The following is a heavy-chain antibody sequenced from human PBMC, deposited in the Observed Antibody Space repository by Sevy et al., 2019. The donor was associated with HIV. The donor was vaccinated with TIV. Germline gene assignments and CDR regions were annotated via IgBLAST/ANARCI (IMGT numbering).Heavy chain of an antibody. V-gene: IGHV3-30-3*01. CDR2: ISYDGSNK. CDR3: ARDTRKLRFLELAY. CDR1: GFTFSSYA. D-gene: IGHD3-3*01. Sequence: GGSLRLSCAASGFTFSSYAMHWVRQAPGKGLEWVAVISYDGSNKYYADSVKGRFTISRGNSKNTLYLQMNSLRAEDTAVYYCARDTRKLRFLELAYWGQGTLVTVSS. J-gene: IGHJ4*02.